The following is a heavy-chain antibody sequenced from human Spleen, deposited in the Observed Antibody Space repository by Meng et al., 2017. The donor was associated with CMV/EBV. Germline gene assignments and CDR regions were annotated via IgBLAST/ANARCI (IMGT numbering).Heavy chain of an antibody. CDR1: GGSVSSGNYY. CDR2: IYYSEST. V-gene: IGHV4-61*01. Sequence: SETLSLTCTVSGGSVSSGNYYWNWIRQPPGKGLEWIGYIYYSESTNYNPSLKSRVTISVDTSKNQFSLKLSSVTAADTAVYYCARDIVREQVGSSYYYYGMDVWGQGTTVTVSS. J-gene: IGHJ6*02. CDR3: ARDIVREQVGSSYYYYGMDV. D-gene: IGHD1-26*01.